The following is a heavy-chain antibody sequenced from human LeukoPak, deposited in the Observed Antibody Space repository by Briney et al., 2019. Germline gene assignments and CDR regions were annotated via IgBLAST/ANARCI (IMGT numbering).Heavy chain of an antibody. CDR2: ISSSSSPI. V-gene: IGHV3-48*02. CDR1: GFTFSYYS. D-gene: IGHD6-19*01. J-gene: IGHJ4*02. Sequence: PGGSLRLSCAASGFTFSYYSMNWVRQAPGKGLDWVSYISSSSSPIYHADSVKGRFTISRDSATNSLYLQMNSLRDEDTAVYYCARGTQSSSGWLFDSWGQGTLVTVSS. CDR3: ARGTQSSSGWLFDS.